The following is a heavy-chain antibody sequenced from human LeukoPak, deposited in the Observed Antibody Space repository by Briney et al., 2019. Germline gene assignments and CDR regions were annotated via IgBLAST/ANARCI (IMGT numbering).Heavy chain of an antibody. CDR3: VRGSYGAYDY. V-gene: IGHV3-21*01. Sequence: GGSLRLSCVTSGFTFSTYSMNWVRQAPGKGLEWVSSISSSSSYIYYADSVKGRFTISRDNAKNSLYLQMNSLRAQDTAVYYCVRGSYGAYDYWGQGSLVTVSS. D-gene: IGHD4-17*01. J-gene: IGHJ4*02. CDR2: ISSSSSYI. CDR1: GFTFSTYS.